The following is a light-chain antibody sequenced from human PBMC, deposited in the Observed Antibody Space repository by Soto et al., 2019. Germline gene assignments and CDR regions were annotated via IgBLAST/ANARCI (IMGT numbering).Light chain of an antibody. CDR2: VAS. CDR3: QQSYSTPPT. V-gene: IGKV1-39*01. Sequence: DIQMTQSPSSLSASVGDRVTITCRASQSISSYLNWYQQKPGKAPKFLIYVASSLQSGVPSRFSGSGSGTDFTLTISSLPPEDFATYYCQQSYSTPPTFGGGTKVEIK. CDR1: QSISSY. J-gene: IGKJ4*01.